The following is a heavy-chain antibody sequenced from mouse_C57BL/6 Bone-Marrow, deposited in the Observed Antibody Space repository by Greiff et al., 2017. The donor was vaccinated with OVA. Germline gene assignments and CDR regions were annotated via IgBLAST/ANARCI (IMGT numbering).Heavy chain of an antibody. J-gene: IGHJ4*01. CDR1: GYSITSGYY. V-gene: IGHV3-6*01. D-gene: IGHD2-1*01. CDR3: AREDGNYDWEGAMDY. Sequence: DVQLQESGPGLVKPSQSLSLTCSVTGYSITSGYYWNWIRQFPGNKLEWMGYISYDGSNNYNPSLKNRISITRDTSKNQFFLKLNSVTTEDTATYYWAREDGNYDWEGAMDYWGQGTSVTVSS. CDR2: ISYDGSN.